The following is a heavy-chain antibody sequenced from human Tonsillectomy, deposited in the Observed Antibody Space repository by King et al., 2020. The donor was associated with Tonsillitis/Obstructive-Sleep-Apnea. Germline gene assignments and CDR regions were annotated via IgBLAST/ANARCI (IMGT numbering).Heavy chain of an antibody. CDR3: ARERGYGIHYKYFYMDV. V-gene: IGHV4-4*02. D-gene: IGHD4-17*01. J-gene: IGHJ6*03. CDR2: IHHSGST. CDR1: GGSISSADW. Sequence: VQLQESGPGLVKPSGTLSLTCAVSGGSISSADWWSCVRQPPGKGLQWIVEIHHSGSTNYNPSLRSRVTISVDRSKNQFSLRRTTVTAADTAVYFFARERGYGIHYKYFYMDVWGKGTTVTVSS.